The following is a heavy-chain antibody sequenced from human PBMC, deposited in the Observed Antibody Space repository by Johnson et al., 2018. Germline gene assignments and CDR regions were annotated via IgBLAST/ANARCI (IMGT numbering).Heavy chain of an antibody. D-gene: IGHD3-22*01. V-gene: IGHV3-30*18. CDR1: GFTFSSYG. CDR2: ISYDGSNK. CDR3: AKEGTMIVVFRALDI. Sequence: QVQLVQSGGGVVQPGRSLRLSCAASGFTFSSYGMHWVRQAPGKGLEWVAVISYDGSNKYYADSVKGRFTISRDNSKNTLYLQMNSLRAEDTAVYYCAKEGTMIVVFRALDIWGQGTMVTVSS. J-gene: IGHJ3*02.